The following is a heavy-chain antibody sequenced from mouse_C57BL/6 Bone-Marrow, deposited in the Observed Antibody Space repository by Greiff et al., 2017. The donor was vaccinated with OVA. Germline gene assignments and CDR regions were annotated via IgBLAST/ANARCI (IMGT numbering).Heavy chain of an antibody. CDR2: ISSGSSTI. CDR3: ASPHYCDSSKGLDY. D-gene: IGHD1-1*01. J-gene: IGHJ3*01. V-gene: IGHV5-17*01. CDR1: GFTFSDYG. Sequence: EVQVVGSGGGLVKPGGSLKLSCAASGFTFSDYGMHWVRQAPEKGLEWVAYISSGSSTIYYADTVKGRFTISRDNAKHTLFLQMTSLRTEEPAMYYCASPHYCDSSKGLDYWGQGTMVTVSA.